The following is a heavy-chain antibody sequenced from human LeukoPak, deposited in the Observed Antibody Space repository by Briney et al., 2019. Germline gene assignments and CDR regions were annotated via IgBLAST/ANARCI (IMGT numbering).Heavy chain of an antibody. CDR3: AREAGRAFDI. Sequence: SQTLSLTCAISGGPISSGGYSWSWIRQPPGKGLEWIGYICHSGCTYYNPSLKSPVTISVDRSKNQFSLKLSSVTAADTAVYYCAREAGRAFDIWGQGTMVTVSS. CDR1: GGPISSGGYS. V-gene: IGHV4-30-2*01. J-gene: IGHJ3*02. CDR2: ICHSGCT.